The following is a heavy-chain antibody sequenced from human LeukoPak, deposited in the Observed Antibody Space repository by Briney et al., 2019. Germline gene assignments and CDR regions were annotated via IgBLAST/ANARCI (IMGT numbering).Heavy chain of an antibody. V-gene: IGHV4-59*01. CDR3: ARSAVVPAAADAFDI. J-gene: IGHJ3*02. CDR1: GGSISSYY. D-gene: IGHD2-2*01. CDR2: IYYSGST. Sequence: KPSETLSLTCTVSGGSISSYYWSWIRQPPGKGLEWIGYIYYSGSTNYNPPLKSRVTISVDTSKNQFSLKLSSVTAADTAVYYCARSAVVPAAADAFDIWGQGTMVTVSS.